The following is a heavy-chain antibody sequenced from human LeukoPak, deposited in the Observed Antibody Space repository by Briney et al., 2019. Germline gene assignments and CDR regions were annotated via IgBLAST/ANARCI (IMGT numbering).Heavy chain of an antibody. J-gene: IGHJ4*02. CDR3: AADRDIMNPPFDL. D-gene: IGHD3-9*01. CDR2: IHHSGRT. Sequence: SETPSLTCAVYGGSFSDYYWAWIRQPPGKGLEWIGEIHHSGRTNYNPSFKSRITISLDTSRKQFSLKLNSVTAADTAIYYCAADRDIMNPPFDLWGQGTRVTVSS. V-gene: IGHV4-34*01. CDR1: GGSFSDYY.